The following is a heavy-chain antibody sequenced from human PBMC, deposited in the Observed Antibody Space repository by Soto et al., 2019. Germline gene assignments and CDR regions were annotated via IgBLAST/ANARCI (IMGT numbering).Heavy chain of an antibody. CDR1: GFTFSSYA. J-gene: IGHJ4*02. CDR3: TTETPYYDSRTYSSPFDN. Sequence: GGSLRLSCAASGFTFSSYAMHWVRQAPGKGLEWVAVISYDGSNKHYADSVKGRFTISRDNSKNTLYLQMNSLRAEDTAVYYCTTETPYYDSRTYSSPFDNWGQGALVTVSS. CDR2: ISYDGSNK. V-gene: IGHV3-30-3*01. D-gene: IGHD3-22*01.